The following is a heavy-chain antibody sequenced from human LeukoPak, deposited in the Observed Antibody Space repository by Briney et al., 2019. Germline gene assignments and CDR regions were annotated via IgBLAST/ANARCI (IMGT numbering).Heavy chain of an antibody. V-gene: IGHV4-59*08. CDR2: ICYSGST. CDR1: GGSISSYF. D-gene: IGHD6-6*01. Sequence: PSETLSLTCTVSGGSISSYFWSWIRQPPGKGLEWIGYICYSGSTNYNPSLKSRVTISVDTSKNQFSLKLSSVTAADTAVYYCARHGRPVGTDWYFDLWGRGTLVTVSS. J-gene: IGHJ2*01. CDR3: ARHGRPVGTDWYFDL.